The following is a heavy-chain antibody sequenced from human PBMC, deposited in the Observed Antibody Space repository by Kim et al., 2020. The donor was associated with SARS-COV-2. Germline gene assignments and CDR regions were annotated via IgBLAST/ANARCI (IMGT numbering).Heavy chain of an antibody. D-gene: IGHD3-10*01. J-gene: IGHJ5*02. V-gene: IGHV3-33*01. CDR1: GFTFSSYG. Sequence: GGSLRLSCAASGFTFSSYGMHWVRQAPGKGLEWVAVIWYDGSNKYYADSVKGRFTISRDNSKNTLYLQMNSLRAEDTAVYYCARDRNRGWFDPWGQGTLVTVSS. CDR2: IWYDGSNK. CDR3: ARDRNRGWFDP.